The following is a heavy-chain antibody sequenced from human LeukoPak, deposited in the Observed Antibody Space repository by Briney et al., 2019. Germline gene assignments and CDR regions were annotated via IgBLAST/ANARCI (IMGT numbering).Heavy chain of an antibody. CDR3: ARGRLADFDY. CDR2: ISAYNGNT. J-gene: IGHJ4*02. Sequence: GASVKVSCKASGYTFTSYGSSWVRQAPGQGLEWMGWISAYNGNTNNAQKLQGRVTMTTDTSTSTAYMELRSLRSDDLAVCCCARGRLADFDYWGQGTLVTVSS. CDR1: GYTFTSYG. V-gene: IGHV1-18*03. D-gene: IGHD2-15*01.